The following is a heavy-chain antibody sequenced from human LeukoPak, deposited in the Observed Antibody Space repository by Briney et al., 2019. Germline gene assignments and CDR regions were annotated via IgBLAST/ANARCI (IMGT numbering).Heavy chain of an antibody. CDR1: GFTFSTYV. CDR2: ISYDGRNK. CDR3: ANNEDIVVVPADRSFDY. Sequence: PGGSLRLSCAASGFTFSTYVMHWVRQAPGKGLEWVAVISYDGRNKFYADSVKGRFTISRDNSKNTLYLQMNSLRAEDTAVYYCANNEDIVVVPADRSFDYWGQGTLVTVSS. V-gene: IGHV3-30*04. D-gene: IGHD2-2*01. J-gene: IGHJ4*02.